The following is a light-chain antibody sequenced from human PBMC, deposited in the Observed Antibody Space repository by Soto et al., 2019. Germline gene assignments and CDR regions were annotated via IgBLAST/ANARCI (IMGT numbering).Light chain of an antibody. V-gene: IGKV3-20*01. J-gene: IGKJ2*01. CDR3: QRYDISPFP. CDR1: QSVSSTY. CDR2: GAS. Sequence: EIVLTQSPGTLSLSPGVRATLSCRASQSVSSTYLAWYQQKPGQAPRLLIYGASSRATGIPDRFSGSGSGTDFTLTISRLEPEDFAVYYCQRYDISPFPFGQGTKLEIK.